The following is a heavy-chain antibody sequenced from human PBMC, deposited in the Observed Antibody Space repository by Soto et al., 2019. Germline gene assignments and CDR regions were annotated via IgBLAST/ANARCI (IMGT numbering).Heavy chain of an antibody. CDR1: GGSISSYY. CDR2: IYYSGST. V-gene: IGHV4-59*08. J-gene: IGHJ4*02. CDR3: ARHYPLHLGELSLYIGLAGPRRGSDY. Sequence: SETLSLTCTVSGGSISSYYWSWIRQPPGKGLEWIGYIYYSGSTNYNPSLKSRVTIAVDTSKNQFSLKLSSVTAADTAVYYCARHYPLHLGELSLYIGLAGPRRGSDYWGQGTLVTVSS. D-gene: IGHD3-16*02.